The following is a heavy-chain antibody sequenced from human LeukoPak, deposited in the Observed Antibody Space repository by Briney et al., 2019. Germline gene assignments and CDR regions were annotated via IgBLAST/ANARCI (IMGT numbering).Heavy chain of an antibody. CDR1: GGSFSGYY. Sequence: SETLSLTCAVYGGSFSGYYWSWIRQPPGKGLDWIGEINHSGSTNYNPSLKSRVTISVDTSKNQFSLKLSSVTAADTAVYYCARLRADYWGQGTLVTVSS. V-gene: IGHV4-34*01. CDR3: ARLRADY. J-gene: IGHJ4*02. CDR2: INHSGST.